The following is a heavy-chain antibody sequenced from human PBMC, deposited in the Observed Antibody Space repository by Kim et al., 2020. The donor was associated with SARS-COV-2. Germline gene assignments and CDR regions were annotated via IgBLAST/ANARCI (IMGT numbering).Heavy chain of an antibody. V-gene: IGHV3-7*03. Sequence: KEDGSKIPYVGSVRGRFTISRDNAKNSLYLQMNSLSAEDTAVYYCAREWLLWGQGTLVTVSS. CDR2: KEDGSKI. CDR3: AREWLL. D-gene: IGHD3-22*01. J-gene: IGHJ4*02.